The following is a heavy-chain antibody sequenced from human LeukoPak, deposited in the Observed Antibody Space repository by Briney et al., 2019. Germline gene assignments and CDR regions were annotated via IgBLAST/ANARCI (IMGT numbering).Heavy chain of an antibody. CDR2: IYHSGST. Sequence: SETLSLTCAVSGYSICIGYYWGWIRQPPGKGLEWIGSIYHSGSTVYSPSLKSRVTISVDTSKNQFSLRLNSVTAADTAVYYCARNISLGRDTTMVTVFDYWGQGTLVTVSS. J-gene: IGHJ4*02. CDR1: GYSICIGYY. CDR3: ARNISLGRDTTMVTVFDY. V-gene: IGHV4-38-2*01. D-gene: IGHD5-18*01.